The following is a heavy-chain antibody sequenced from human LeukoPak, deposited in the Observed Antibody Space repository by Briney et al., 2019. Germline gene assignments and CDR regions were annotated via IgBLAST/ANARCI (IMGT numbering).Heavy chain of an antibody. CDR1: GGSSSNYY. Sequence: PSETLSLTCSVSGGSSSNYYWSWIRQPAGKGLEWTGRIHTSGSTNYSPSLKRRVTMSLDTSKNQFSLKLTSVTAADTAVYFCARGPYSYDSSGAFDIWGQGTMVTVSS. V-gene: IGHV4-4*07. CDR2: IHTSGST. J-gene: IGHJ3*02. D-gene: IGHD3-22*01. CDR3: ARGPYSYDSSGAFDI.